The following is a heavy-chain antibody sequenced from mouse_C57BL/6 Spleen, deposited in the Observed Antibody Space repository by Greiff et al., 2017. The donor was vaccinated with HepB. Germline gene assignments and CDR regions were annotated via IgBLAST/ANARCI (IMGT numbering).Heavy chain of an antibody. CDR3: ARCGYYVRYYFDY. D-gene: IGHD2-3*01. J-gene: IGHJ2*01. Sequence: QVQLQQPGAELVKPGASVKLSCKASGYTFTSYWMHWVKQRPGQGLEWIGMIHPNSGSTNYNEKFKSKATLTVDKSSSTPYMQLSSLTSEDSAVYYCARCGYYVRYYFDYWGQGTTLTVSS. CDR2: IHPNSGST. V-gene: IGHV1-64*01. CDR1: GYTFTSYW.